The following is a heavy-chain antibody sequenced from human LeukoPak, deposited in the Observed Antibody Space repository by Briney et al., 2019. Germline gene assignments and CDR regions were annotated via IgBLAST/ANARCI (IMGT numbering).Heavy chain of an antibody. Sequence: GGSLRLSCAASAFPFSSYGMHWVRQAPGKGLEWVAVIWHDGSHKYYADSVTGRFTISRDNSKNTLYLQMNSLRAEDTAVYYCARAVTTSSYFDYWGQGTLVTVSS. D-gene: IGHD4-4*01. J-gene: IGHJ4*02. CDR1: AFPFSSYG. CDR3: ARAVTTSSYFDY. V-gene: IGHV3-33*01. CDR2: IWHDGSHK.